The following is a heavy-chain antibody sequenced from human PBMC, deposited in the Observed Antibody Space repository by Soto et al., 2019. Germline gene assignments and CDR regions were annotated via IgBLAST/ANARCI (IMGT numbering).Heavy chain of an antibody. CDR2: ISYGGTNK. V-gene: IGHV3-30*18. J-gene: IGHJ4*02. D-gene: IGHD6-13*01. CDR3: AKGSYSSSWSNFDY. CDR1: GFPFINYG. Sequence: PGGSLRLSCAASGFPFINYGVLWVRPAPGKGLEWVAIISYGGTNKYYADSVKGRFAISRDNSKNTLYLQMNSRRAEDTAVYYCAKGSYSSSWSNFDYWGQGTLVTSPQ.